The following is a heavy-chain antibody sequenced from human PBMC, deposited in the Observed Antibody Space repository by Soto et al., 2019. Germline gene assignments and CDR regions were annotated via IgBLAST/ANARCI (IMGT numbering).Heavy chain of an antibody. J-gene: IGHJ5*02. CDR3: ARGGGRGYNELDP. CDR2: INPNSGGT. CDR1: GYTFTAYY. Sequence: QVQLVHSGAEVKKPGASVKVSCKASGYTFTAYYMHWVRQAPGQGLEWMGWINPNSGGTYHAQNFQGRVTMTRETSTTTAYMELASLRSADTAVYYCARGGGRGYNELDPWGHGTLVIVSS. D-gene: IGHD5-12*01. V-gene: IGHV1-2*02.